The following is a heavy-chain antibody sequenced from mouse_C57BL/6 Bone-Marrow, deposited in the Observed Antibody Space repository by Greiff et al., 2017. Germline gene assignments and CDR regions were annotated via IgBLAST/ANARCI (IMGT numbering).Heavy chain of an antibody. V-gene: IGHV5-15*01. Sequence: EVNLVESGGGLVQPGGSLKLSCAASGFTFSDYGMAWVRQAPRKGPEWVAFISNLAYSIYYADTVTGRFTISRENAKNTLYLEMSSLRSEDTAMYYGARTDYYGSSDYAMDYWGQGTSVTVSS. CDR1: GFTFSDYG. CDR3: ARTDYYGSSDYAMDY. D-gene: IGHD1-1*01. CDR2: ISNLAYSI. J-gene: IGHJ4*01.